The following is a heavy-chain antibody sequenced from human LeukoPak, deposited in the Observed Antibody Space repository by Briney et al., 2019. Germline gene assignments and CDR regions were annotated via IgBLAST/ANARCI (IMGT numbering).Heavy chain of an antibody. Sequence: ASVKVSCKASGYTFTGYYMHWVRQAPGQGLEWMGWINPNSGGTNYAQKFQGRVTMTRDTSISTAYMELSRLRSDDTAVYYCARDPFAWDTYYCDSSGSPGDYWGQGTLVTVSS. D-gene: IGHD3-22*01. V-gene: IGHV1-2*02. CDR1: GYTFTGYY. CDR2: INPNSGGT. J-gene: IGHJ4*02. CDR3: ARDPFAWDTYYCDSSGSPGDY.